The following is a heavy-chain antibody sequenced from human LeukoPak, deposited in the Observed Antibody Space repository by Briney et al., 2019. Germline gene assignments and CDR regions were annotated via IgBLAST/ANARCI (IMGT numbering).Heavy chain of an antibody. CDR1: GYTFSFFY. V-gene: IGHV1-2*02. D-gene: IGHD3-3*02. Sequence: AVKLCCNSSGYTFSFFYIHWVRQPPGQGLEYVGWITTKSGDTYSPQRFQGRVTMTRDASISTAYMELSSLRSDDTAVYFCARVRLADERAWAYWGEGSLVSVSS. CDR3: ARVRLADERAWAY. CDR2: ITTKSGDT. J-gene: IGHJ4*02.